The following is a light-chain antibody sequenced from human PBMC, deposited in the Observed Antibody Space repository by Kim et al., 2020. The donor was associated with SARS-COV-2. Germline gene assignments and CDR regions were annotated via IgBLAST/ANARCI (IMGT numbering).Light chain of an antibody. CDR2: DVT. CDR3: CSYAGSYTLV. Sequence: GQSGTIFCTGTLSDGGGYNFVSWYQQHPGKAPKLMIYDVTKRPSGVPDRFSGSKSGNTASLTISGLQAEDEADYYCCSYAGSYTLVFGGGTQLTVL. V-gene: IGLV2-11*01. CDR1: LSDGGGYNF. J-gene: IGLJ3*02.